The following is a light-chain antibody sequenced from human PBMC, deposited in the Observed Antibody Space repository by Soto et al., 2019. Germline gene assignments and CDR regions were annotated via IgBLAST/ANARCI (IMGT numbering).Light chain of an antibody. CDR2: EVT. V-gene: IGLV2-14*01. Sequence: QSALTQPASVSVSPGQSITISCTGASSDIGDYNYVSWYQQHPGKAPKLIIYEVTNRPSGISNRFSGSKSGNTASLTISGLQAEDEAHYYCISFRGTDSPYVFGTGTKVTV. CDR1: SSDIGDYNY. CDR3: ISFRGTDSPYV. J-gene: IGLJ1*01.